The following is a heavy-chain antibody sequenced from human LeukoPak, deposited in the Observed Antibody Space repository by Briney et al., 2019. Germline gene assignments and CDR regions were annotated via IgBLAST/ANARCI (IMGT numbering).Heavy chain of an antibody. CDR2: ISAYNGNT. CDR3: ARQDYDYVWGSYRFQPLGY. J-gene: IGHJ4*02. Sequence: ASVKVSCKASGYTFTSYGISWVRQAPGQGLEWMGWISAYNGNTNYAQKLQGRVTMTTDTSTSTAYMELRSPRSDDTAVYYCARQDYDYVWGSYRFQPLGYWGQGTLVTVSS. CDR1: GYTFTSYG. D-gene: IGHD3-16*02. V-gene: IGHV1-18*01.